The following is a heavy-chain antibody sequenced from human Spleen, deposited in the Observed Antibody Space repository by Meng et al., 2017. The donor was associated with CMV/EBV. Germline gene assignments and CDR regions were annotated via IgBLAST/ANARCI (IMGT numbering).Heavy chain of an antibody. J-gene: IGHJ3*02. D-gene: IGHD1-1*01. CDR2: INHSGST. Sequence: SETLSLTCAVYGGSFSGYYWSWIRQPPGKGLEWIGEINHSGSTNYNPSLKSRVTISVDTSKNHFSLKLTSVTAADTAMYYCAGPDDMGSSPHDPFDMWGQGTMVTVSS. V-gene: IGHV4-34*01. CDR1: GGSFSGYY. CDR3: AGPDDMGSSPHDPFDM.